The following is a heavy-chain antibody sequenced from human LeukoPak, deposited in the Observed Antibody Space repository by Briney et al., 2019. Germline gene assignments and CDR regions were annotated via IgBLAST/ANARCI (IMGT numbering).Heavy chain of an antibody. D-gene: IGHD2-15*01. CDR2: ISSSSSYI. Sequence: GGSLRLSCAASGFTFSSYSMNWVRQAPGKGLEWVSSISSSSSYIYYADSVKGRFTISRDNAKNSLYLQMSSLRAEDTAVYYCASDLGYCSGGSCYLDAFDIWGQGTMVTVSS. V-gene: IGHV3-21*01. CDR3: ASDLGYCSGGSCYLDAFDI. J-gene: IGHJ3*02. CDR1: GFTFSSYS.